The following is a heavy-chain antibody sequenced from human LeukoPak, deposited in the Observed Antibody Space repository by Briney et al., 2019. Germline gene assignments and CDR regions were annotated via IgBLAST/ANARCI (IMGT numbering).Heavy chain of an antibody. CDR1: GYTFTNYG. CDR2: ISPYNGNT. CDR3: ARVGGSHLNLDY. Sequence: ASVKVSCKASGYTFTNYGISWVRQAPGQGLEWMGWISPYNGNTNYPQKLQGRVTMTTDKSTSTAYMELRSLRSDDTAVYYCARVGGSHLNLDYWGQGTLVTVSS. J-gene: IGHJ4*02. D-gene: IGHD1-26*01. V-gene: IGHV1-18*01.